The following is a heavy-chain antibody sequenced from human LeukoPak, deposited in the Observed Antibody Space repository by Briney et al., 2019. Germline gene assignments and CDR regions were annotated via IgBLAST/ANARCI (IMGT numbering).Heavy chain of an antibody. V-gene: IGHV3-48*04. Sequence: GGSLRLFCAASGFTFSSYSMNWVRQAPGKGLEWVSYIGSSRSVIYYADSVRGRFTISRDNAENSLYLQMSSLRVEDTAVYYCARESWANVDYWGQGTLVTVPS. D-gene: IGHD1-26*01. CDR2: IGSSRSVI. J-gene: IGHJ4*02. CDR1: GFTFSSYS. CDR3: ARESWANVDY.